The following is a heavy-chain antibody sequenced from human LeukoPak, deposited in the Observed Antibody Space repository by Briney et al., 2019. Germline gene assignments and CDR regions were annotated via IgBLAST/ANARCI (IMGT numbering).Heavy chain of an antibody. CDR2: IIPIFDTA. D-gene: IGHD1-26*01. CDR3: ARAVRIVGTTGLDFDY. Sequence: SVKVSCKASGGTFSSYAISWVRQAPGQGLEWMGGIIPIFDTANYAQKFQGRVTITADESTSTAYMELSSLRSEDTAVYYCARAVRIVGTTGLDFDYWGQGTLVTVSS. J-gene: IGHJ4*02. V-gene: IGHV1-69*01. CDR1: GGTFSSYA.